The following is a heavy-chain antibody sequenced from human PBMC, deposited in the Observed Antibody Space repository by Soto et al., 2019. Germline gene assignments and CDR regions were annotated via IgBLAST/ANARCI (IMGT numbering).Heavy chain of an antibody. J-gene: IGHJ4*02. CDR2: IIPILGSP. Sequence: QVQLVQSGAEVKKPGSSVKVSCKASGGPFSSFALNWVRQAPGQGLEWMGGIIPILGSPNYPQTFQGRVTITADESTSTVYLDLSSLKSEDTAVYYFARQVQILWAYFDYWGQGTLVTVSS. D-gene: IGHD3-16*01. V-gene: IGHV1-69*01. CDR3: ARQVQILWAYFDY. CDR1: GGPFSSFA.